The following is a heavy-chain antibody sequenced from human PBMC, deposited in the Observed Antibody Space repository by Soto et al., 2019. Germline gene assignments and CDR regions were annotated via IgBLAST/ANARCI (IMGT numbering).Heavy chain of an antibody. CDR2: IIPIFGTA. CDR1: GGTFSSYA. D-gene: IGHD4-17*01. J-gene: IGHJ5*02. CDR3: ARAPFVDYGDYLQSRWFDP. Sequence: GASVKVSCKASGGTFSSYAISWVRQAPGQGLEWMGGIIPIFGTANYAQKFQGRVTITADESTSTAYMELSSLRSEDTAVYYCARAPFVDYGDYLQSRWFDPWGQGTLVTVSS. V-gene: IGHV1-69*13.